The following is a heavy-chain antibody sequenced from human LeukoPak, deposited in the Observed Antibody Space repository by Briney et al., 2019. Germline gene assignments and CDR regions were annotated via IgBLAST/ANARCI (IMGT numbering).Heavy chain of an antibody. CDR1: GGTFSSYA. J-gene: IGHJ4*02. Sequence: SVKVSCKASGGTFSSYAISWVRRARGQGLEWMGGIIPIFGTANYAQKFQGRVTITADESTSTAYMELSSLRSEDTAVYYCARERRRQQLVPLAPTDYWGQGTLVTVSS. CDR2: IIPIFGTA. D-gene: IGHD6-13*01. V-gene: IGHV1-69*13. CDR3: ARERRRQQLVPLAPTDY.